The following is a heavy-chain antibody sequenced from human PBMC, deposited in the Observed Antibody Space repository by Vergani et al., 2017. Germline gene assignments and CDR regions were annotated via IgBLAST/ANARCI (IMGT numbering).Heavy chain of an antibody. CDR1: GFTFSSYA. V-gene: IGHV3-23*04. Sequence: EVQLVETGGGLIQPGGSLRLSCAASGFTFSSYAMSWVRQAPGKGLEWVSAISGSGGSTYYADSVKGRFTISRDNSKNTLYLQMNSLRAEDTAVYYCAKALVVPAAIPNYFDYWGQGTLVTVSP. CDR2: ISGSGGST. D-gene: IGHD2-2*02. J-gene: IGHJ4*02. CDR3: AKALVVPAAIPNYFDY.